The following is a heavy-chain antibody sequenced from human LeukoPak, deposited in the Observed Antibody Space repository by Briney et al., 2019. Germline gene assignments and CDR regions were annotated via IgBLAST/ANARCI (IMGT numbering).Heavy chain of an antibody. J-gene: IGHJ4*02. Sequence: SVKVSCKASGGTFSSYAISWVQQAPGQGLEWMGKIIPIFGTANYAQKFQGRVTITTDESTSTAYMELSSLRSEDTAVYYCARSGDSSGYFLDYWGQGTLVTVSS. CDR3: ARSGDSSGYFLDY. V-gene: IGHV1-69*05. D-gene: IGHD3-22*01. CDR2: IIPIFGTA. CDR1: GGTFSSYA.